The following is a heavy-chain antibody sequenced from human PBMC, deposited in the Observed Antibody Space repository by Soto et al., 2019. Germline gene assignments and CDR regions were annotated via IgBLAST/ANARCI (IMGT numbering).Heavy chain of an antibody. CDR3: TRGTAAAGYNY. CDR2: TYYRSKWYN. CDR1: GDSVSRSRTA. V-gene: IGHV6-1*01. Sequence: SQALSITASISGDSVSRSRTAWNWIRPSPSRGLEWLGRTYYRSKWYNDYAVSVKSRITINPDTSKNQFSLQLNAVSPEDTAVYYCTRGTAAAGYNYWGQGTLVTFSS. D-gene: IGHD6-13*01. J-gene: IGHJ4*02.